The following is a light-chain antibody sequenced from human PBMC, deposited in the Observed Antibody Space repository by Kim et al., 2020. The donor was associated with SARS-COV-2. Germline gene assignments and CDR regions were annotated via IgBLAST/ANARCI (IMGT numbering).Light chain of an antibody. CDR1: QSVSSY. J-gene: IGKJ5*01. CDR2: DAS. Sequence: LSPGESATLSCRASQSVSSYLAWYQQKPGQAPRLLIYDASNWATGIPARFSGSGSGTDFTLTISSLEPEDFAVYYCQQRSSWPLTFGQGTRLEIK. V-gene: IGKV3-11*01. CDR3: QQRSSWPLT.